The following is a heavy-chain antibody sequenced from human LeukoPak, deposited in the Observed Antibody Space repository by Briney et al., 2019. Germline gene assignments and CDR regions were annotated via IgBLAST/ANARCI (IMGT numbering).Heavy chain of an antibody. Sequence: PGGSLRLSCAASGFTFSKYWMNWVRQAPGKGLEWVANIKEDGSEKIYVDSVKGRFTISRDNSKNSLYLQINNLRAEDTAVYYCTRNRGTDYWGQGTLVTVSS. CDR1: GFTFSKYW. D-gene: IGHD1-1*01. J-gene: IGHJ4*02. V-gene: IGHV3-7*01. CDR3: TRNRGTDY. CDR2: IKEDGSEK.